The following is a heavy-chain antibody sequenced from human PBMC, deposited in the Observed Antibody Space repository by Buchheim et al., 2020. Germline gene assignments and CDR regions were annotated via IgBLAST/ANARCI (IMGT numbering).Heavy chain of an antibody. V-gene: IGHV3-15*01. D-gene: IGHD5-18*01. CDR3: TTGEWIQLWLYVDY. CDR2: IKSKTDGGTT. CDR1: GFTFSNSW. J-gene: IGHJ4*02. Sequence: EVQLVESGGGLVKPGGSLRLSCAASGFTFSNSWMSWVRQAPGKGLEWVGRIKSKTDGGTTDYAAPVKGRFTISSADSKNTLYLQMNSQKTEDTAVYYCTTGEWIQLWLYVDYWGQGTL.